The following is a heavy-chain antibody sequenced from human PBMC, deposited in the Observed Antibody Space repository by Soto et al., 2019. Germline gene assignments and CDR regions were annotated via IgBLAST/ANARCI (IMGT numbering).Heavy chain of an antibody. J-gene: IGHJ4*02. V-gene: IGHV3-9*01. CDR1: GFTFDDYS. D-gene: IGHD6-19*01. Sequence: GGSLRLSCAASGFTFDDYSMHWVRQAPGKGLEWVSGISWNSGSIGYADSVKGRFTISRDNAKNSLYLQMNSLRAEDTALYYCAKDMYSGYDNGIAVAGTNIDYWGQGTLVTVSS. CDR2: ISWNSGSI. CDR3: AKDMYSGYDNGIAVAGTNIDY.